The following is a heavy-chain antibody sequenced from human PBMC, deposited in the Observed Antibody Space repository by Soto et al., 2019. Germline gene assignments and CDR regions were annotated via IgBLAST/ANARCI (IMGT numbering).Heavy chain of an antibody. CDR3: ARGDHGPRRFYFDT. CDR2: IFYNGGT. Sequence: SETLSLTCTVCGGSVHSRGYYWRWRRQPPGKGLEWIGFIFYNGGTSSTPALGSRVTISADTSKTLFSLNLNFVTAADTAVYYCARGDHGPRRFYFDTWGQGTLVTVSS. CDR1: GGSVHSRGYY. V-gene: IGHV4-61*03. J-gene: IGHJ4*02. D-gene: IGHD2-8*01.